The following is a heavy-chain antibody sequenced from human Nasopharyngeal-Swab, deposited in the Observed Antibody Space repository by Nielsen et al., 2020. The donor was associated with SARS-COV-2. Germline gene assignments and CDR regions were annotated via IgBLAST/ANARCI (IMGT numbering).Heavy chain of an antibody. J-gene: IGHJ4*02. CDR3: ASLYYYDSNGLGY. Sequence: RQAPGKGLEWIGSIYYSGSTYYNPSLKSRVTISVDTSKNQFSLKLSSVTAADTAVYYCASLYYYDSNGLGYWGQGTLVTVSS. CDR2: IYYSGST. V-gene: IGHV4-39*01. D-gene: IGHD3-22*01.